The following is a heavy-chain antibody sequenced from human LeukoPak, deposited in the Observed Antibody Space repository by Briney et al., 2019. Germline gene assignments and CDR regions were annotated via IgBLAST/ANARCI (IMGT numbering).Heavy chain of an antibody. CDR2: IYGGGST. Sequence: PGGSLRLSCAVSGFTVSSNYMSWVRQAPGKRLEWVSVIYGGGSTYYADSVKGRFTISRDNSKNTLYLQMNSLRAEDTAVYYCARAASVAGTYALNHWGQGTLVTVSS. CDR1: GFTVSSNY. D-gene: IGHD6-19*01. J-gene: IGHJ4*02. CDR3: ARAASVAGTYALNH. V-gene: IGHV3-66*01.